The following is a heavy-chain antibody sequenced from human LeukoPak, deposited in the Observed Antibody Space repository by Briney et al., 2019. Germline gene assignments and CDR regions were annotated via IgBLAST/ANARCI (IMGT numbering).Heavy chain of an antibody. CDR2: IWYDGSNK. CDR1: GFTFSTYG. J-gene: IGHJ4*02. D-gene: IGHD1-26*01. V-gene: IGHV3-33*01. Sequence: GRSLRLSCAASGFTFSTYGMHWVRHAPGTGLEWVGIIWYDGSNKYYAYSVKGRFTISRDISKNTLYLQMSSLRADDTAVYYCAREESGSLDFRGQGTLVTVSS. CDR3: AREESGSLDF.